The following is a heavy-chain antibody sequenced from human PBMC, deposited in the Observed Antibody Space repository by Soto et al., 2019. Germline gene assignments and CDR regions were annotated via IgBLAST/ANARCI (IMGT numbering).Heavy chain of an antibody. CDR2: IYYSGST. CDR1: GVSISSGDYY. J-gene: IGHJ4*02. CDR3: ARGGRLAWMYY. Sequence: QVQLQESGPGLVKPSQTLSLTCTVSGVSISSGDYYCSWIRQHPGKGLEWIGYIYYSGSTYYNPSLTSRVTISVDTSKNQFSLDLSSVTAADTAVYYCARGGRLAWMYYWCQGTLVTVSS. V-gene: IGHV4-31*03. D-gene: IGHD6-25*01.